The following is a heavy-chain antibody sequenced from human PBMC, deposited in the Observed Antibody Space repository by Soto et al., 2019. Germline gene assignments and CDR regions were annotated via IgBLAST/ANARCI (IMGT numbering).Heavy chain of an antibody. CDR1: GFTFSSYG. Sequence: GGSLRLSCAASGFTFSSYGMHWVRQAPGKGLEWVAVISYDGSNKYYADSVKGRFTISRDNSKNTLYLQMNSLRAEDTAVYYCAKPTKNHGEIWSAFDIWGQGTRVTVSS. CDR2: ISYDGSNK. D-gene: IGHD2-21*01. V-gene: IGHV3-30*18. J-gene: IGHJ3*02. CDR3: AKPTKNHGEIWSAFDI.